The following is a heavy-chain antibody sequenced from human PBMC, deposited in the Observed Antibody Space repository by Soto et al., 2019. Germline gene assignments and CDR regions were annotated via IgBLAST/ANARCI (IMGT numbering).Heavy chain of an antibody. V-gene: IGHV3-23*01. Sequence: EVQVLESGGGLLQPGGSLRLSCVASGFTFNAHAMTWVRQGPGMGLEWTSTISGDGKTTHYADSVKGRFTVSRDNSKNTLSLQMNSLRAEDTATYYCVKEWTGNKCPCLDVWGQGTTVTVSS. CDR2: ISGDGKTT. J-gene: IGHJ6*02. CDR3: VKEWTGNKCPCLDV. CDR1: GFTFNAHA. D-gene: IGHD3-9*01.